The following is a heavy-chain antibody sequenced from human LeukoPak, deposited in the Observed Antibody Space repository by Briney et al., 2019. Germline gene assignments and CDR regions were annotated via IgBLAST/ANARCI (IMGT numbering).Heavy chain of an antibody. Sequence: GGSLRLSCAASGFTFSSYEMNWVRQTPGKGLEWVSYISSSGSAIYYADSVKGRFTISRDNAKNSLYLQMNSLSAEDTAVYYCARESRWAAAGFQNWGQGTLVTVSS. CDR1: GFTFSSYE. CDR3: ARESRWAAAGFQN. J-gene: IGHJ1*01. CDR2: ISSSGSAI. D-gene: IGHD6-13*01. V-gene: IGHV3-48*03.